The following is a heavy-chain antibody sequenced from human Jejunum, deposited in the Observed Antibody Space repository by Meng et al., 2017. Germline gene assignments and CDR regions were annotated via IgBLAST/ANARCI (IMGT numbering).Heavy chain of an antibody. D-gene: IGHD3-3*01. V-gene: IGHV3-23*01. CDR1: GFTFSNSA. J-gene: IGHJ4*02. CDR2: ISGSDGRT. CDR3: AKLTNL. Sequence: GGSLRLSCAASGFTFSNSAMSWVRQAPGKGLEWVSVISGSDGRTYYADSVRGRFTISRDTSKTTLYMQMISLRAEDTAVYYCAKLTNLWGQGTLVTVSS.